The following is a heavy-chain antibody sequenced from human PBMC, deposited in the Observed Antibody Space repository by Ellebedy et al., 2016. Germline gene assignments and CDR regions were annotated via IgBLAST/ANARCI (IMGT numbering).Heavy chain of an antibody. Sequence: GESLKISCAASGFTFSSYSMNWVRQAPGKGLEWVSSISSSSSYIYYADSVKGRFTISRDNAKNSLYLQMNSLRAEDTAVYYCARDRGGDIVVVPAAITDYYYYYGMDVWGQGTTVTVSS. CDR2: ISSSSSYI. J-gene: IGHJ6*02. CDR1: GFTFSSYS. V-gene: IGHV3-21*01. CDR3: ARDRGGDIVVVPAAITDYYYYYGMDV. D-gene: IGHD2-2*01.